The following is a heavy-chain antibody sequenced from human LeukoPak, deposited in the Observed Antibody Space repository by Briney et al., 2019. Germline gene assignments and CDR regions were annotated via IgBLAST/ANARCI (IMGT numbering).Heavy chain of an antibody. J-gene: IGHJ4*02. Sequence: ASVKVSCKASGYTFTGYYMHWVRQAPGQGLEWMGWINPNSGGTNYAQKFQGRVTMTRDTSISTAYMELSRLRSDDTAVYYCARERSSGSYLGNAFDYWGQGTLVTVSS. CDR1: GYTFTGYY. D-gene: IGHD1-26*01. CDR3: ARERSSGSYLGNAFDY. V-gene: IGHV1-2*02. CDR2: INPNSGGT.